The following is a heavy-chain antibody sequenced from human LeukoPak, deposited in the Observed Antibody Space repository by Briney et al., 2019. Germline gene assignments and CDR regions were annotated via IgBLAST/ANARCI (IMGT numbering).Heavy chain of an antibody. J-gene: IGHJ3*02. CDR2: INPSGGST. CDR1: GYTFPIYY. D-gene: IGHD6-13*01. V-gene: IGHV1-46*01. Sequence: ASVKVSCNASGYTFPIYYMHWVRQAPGQGREWMGIINPSGGSTSYAQKFQGRVTMTRDTSTSTVYMELSSLRSEDTAVYYCARARWYKNAFDIWGQGTMVTVSS. CDR3: ARARWYKNAFDI.